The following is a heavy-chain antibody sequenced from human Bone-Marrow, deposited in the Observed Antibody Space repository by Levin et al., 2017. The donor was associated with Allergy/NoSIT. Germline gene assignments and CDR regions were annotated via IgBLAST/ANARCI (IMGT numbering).Heavy chain of an antibody. CDR1: GFPFSSYG. J-gene: IGHJ6*02. CDR3: ARPQLDYHGSGSDYGVDL. V-gene: IGHV3-33*01. D-gene: IGHD3-10*01. Sequence: GESLKISCAASGFPFSSYGMHWVRQGPGKGLEWVASIWYDGSNEYYADSVKGRFTISRDSFKNTLFLQMNNLRLEDTAVYFCARPQLDYHGSGSDYGVDLWGQGTTVTVSS. CDR2: IWYDGSNE.